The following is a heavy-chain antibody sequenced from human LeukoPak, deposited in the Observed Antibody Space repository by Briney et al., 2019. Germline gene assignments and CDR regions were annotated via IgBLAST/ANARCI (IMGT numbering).Heavy chain of an antibody. J-gene: IGHJ4*02. Sequence: TGGSLRLSCAASGFTFSSYWMSWVRQAPGKGLDWVGFIRGKPFGETTEYAASVEGRFSISRDDSKSIAYLQMNSLKTEDTAVYYCTRGGNGYNSRESGYWGQGTLVTVSS. CDR2: IRGKPFGETT. CDR1: GFTFSSYW. V-gene: IGHV3-49*04. D-gene: IGHD5-24*01. CDR3: TRGGNGYNSRESGY.